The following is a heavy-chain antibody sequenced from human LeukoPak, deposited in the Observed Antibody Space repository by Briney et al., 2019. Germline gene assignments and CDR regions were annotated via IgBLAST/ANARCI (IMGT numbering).Heavy chain of an antibody. Sequence: SVKVSCKASGYTFTSYGISWVRQARGQRLEWIGWIVVGSGNTNYAQKFQERVTITRDMSTSTAYMELSSLRSEDTAVYYCAAVPGTLNFDYWGQGTLVTVSS. CDR1: GYTFTSYG. CDR3: AAVPGTLNFDY. J-gene: IGHJ4*02. CDR2: IVVGSGNT. D-gene: IGHD1-1*01. V-gene: IGHV1-58*02.